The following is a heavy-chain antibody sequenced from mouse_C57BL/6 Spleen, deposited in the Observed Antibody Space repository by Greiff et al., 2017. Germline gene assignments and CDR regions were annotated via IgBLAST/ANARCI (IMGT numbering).Heavy chain of an antibody. J-gene: IGHJ4*01. CDR1: GFTFSDYY. Sequence: EVQVVESEGGLVQPGSSMKLSCTVSGFTFSDYYMAWVRQVPEKGLEWVANINYDGSSTYYLASLKSRFIISRDNAKNILYLQMSSLKSEDTATYYCARESYYAMDYWGQGTSVTVSS. CDR2: INYDGSST. V-gene: IGHV5-16*01. CDR3: ARESYYAMDY.